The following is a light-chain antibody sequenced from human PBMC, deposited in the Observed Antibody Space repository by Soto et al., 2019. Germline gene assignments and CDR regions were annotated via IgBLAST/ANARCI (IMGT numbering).Light chain of an antibody. CDR2: EVS. J-gene: IGLJ1*01. CDR1: SSDVGAYNY. Sequence: QSALTQPPSASGSPGQSVTISCTGTSSDVGAYNYDSWYQQHPGKAPKLMIYEVSKRPSGVPDRFSASKSGNTASLTVSGLQAEDEADYYCSSYAGSNNLYVFGTGTKVTVL. V-gene: IGLV2-8*01. CDR3: SSYAGSNNLYV.